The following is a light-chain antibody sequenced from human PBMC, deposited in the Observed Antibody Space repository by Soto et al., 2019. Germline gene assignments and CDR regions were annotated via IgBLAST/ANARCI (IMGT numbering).Light chain of an antibody. V-gene: IGKV1-39*01. CDR3: QQSHSLPIT. J-gene: IGKJ5*01. CDR2: AAS. Sequence: DIQMTQFPSSLSASVGDTFTINCRASQFISTHLSWYRHKPGGGPELLIQAASSLLSGVPSRFSGSASEADFTLTITALQPEDFATYFCQQSHSLPITFGQGTRLEIK. CDR1: QFISTH.